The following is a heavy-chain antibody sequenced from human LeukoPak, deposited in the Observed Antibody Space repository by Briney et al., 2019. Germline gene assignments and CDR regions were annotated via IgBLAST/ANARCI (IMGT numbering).Heavy chain of an antibody. J-gene: IGHJ5*02. Sequence: GASVKVSCKASAYTFTAYYIHWVRQAPGQGLEWMGWINPHNGGTNYSQRFQGRVTMTMETSLSTAYMELSSLRSDDAAVYYCAIDTSSSYYWFFPWGGRTRVSVSS. D-gene: IGHD2-15*01. CDR2: INPHNGGT. CDR1: AYTFTAYY. CDR3: AIDTSSSYYWFFP. V-gene: IGHV1-2*02.